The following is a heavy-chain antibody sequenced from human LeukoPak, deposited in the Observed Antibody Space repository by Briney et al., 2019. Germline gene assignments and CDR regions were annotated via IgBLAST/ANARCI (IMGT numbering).Heavy chain of an antibody. J-gene: IGHJ5*02. CDR3: ARDGVGSNYAEYNWFDP. CDR2: IYYSGST. D-gene: IGHD4-11*01. V-gene: IGHV4-30-4*01. Sequence: SETLSLTCTVSGGSISSGDYYWSWIRQPPGKGLEWIGYIYYSGSTYYNPSLKSRVTISVDTSKNQFSLKLSSVTAADTAVYYCARDGVGSNYAEYNWFDPWGQGTLVTASS. CDR1: GGSISSGDYY.